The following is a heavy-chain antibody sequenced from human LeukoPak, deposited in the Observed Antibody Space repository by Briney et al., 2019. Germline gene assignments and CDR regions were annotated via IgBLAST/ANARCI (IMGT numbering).Heavy chain of an antibody. J-gene: IGHJ3*01. CDR1: SVSIRSNY. CDR2: IYYTGIS. V-gene: IGHV4-59*01. CDR3: ARGTYNTSPPDL. D-gene: IGHD1-14*01. Sequence: SETLSLTCSVSSVSIRSNYWSWVRQPPGKGLEWIGYIYYTGISKYNPSLKSRVTILIDTSRNQFSLKLNSVTAADTAIYYCARGTYNTSPPDLWGQGTMVTVSS.